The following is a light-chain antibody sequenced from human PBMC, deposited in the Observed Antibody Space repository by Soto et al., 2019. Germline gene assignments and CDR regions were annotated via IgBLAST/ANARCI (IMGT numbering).Light chain of an antibody. V-gene: IGKV1-5*03. CDR1: QSINDR. Sequence: DIQMTQSPSTLSASVGDRVTITCRASQSINDRLAWYQQKPGRAPKVLIYKASTLESGVPSRFSASGSGTEFTLTISSLQPDDFATYYCQEYTTSFTWTLGPGTKVDI. CDR3: QEYTTSFTWT. CDR2: KAS. J-gene: IGKJ1*01.